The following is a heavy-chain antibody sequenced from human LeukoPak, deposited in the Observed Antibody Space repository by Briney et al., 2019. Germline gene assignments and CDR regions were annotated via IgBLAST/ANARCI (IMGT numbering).Heavy chain of an antibody. D-gene: IGHD7-27*01. J-gene: IGHJ4*02. CDR2: FFSTGST. Sequence: PSGALSLTCAVSGGSISSSNWWSWIRQPAGRGLEWIGRFFSTGSTNYNPSLRSRVTMSVDTSKNQFSLKLNSVTAADTAVYYCATTPTTTGDATFDYWGQGTLVTVSS. CDR3: ATTPTTTGDATFDY. V-gene: IGHV4-59*10. CDR1: GGSISSSNW.